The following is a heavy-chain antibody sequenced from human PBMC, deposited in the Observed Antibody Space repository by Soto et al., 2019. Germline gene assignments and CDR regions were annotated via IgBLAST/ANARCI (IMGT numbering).Heavy chain of an antibody. V-gene: IGHV3-23*01. D-gene: IGHD3-16*01. CDR3: AKGRFWGSDSYYFDY. Sequence: GGSLRLSCAASAFTFSSYAISWVRQAPGKGLEWVSAIRGGGGSTDYADSVKGRFTISRDNSKNTVSLQMNSLRAEDTAVYYCAKGRFWGSDSYYFDYWGLGTLVTVSS. CDR2: IRGGGGST. CDR1: AFTFSSYA. J-gene: IGHJ4*02.